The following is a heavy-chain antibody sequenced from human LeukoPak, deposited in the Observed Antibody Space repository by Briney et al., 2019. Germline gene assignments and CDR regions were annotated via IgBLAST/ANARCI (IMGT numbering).Heavy chain of an antibody. CDR3: ARAETYYDILTGYYGPPYPPFDP. V-gene: IGHV4-39*07. J-gene: IGHJ5*02. Sequence: SETLSLTCAVSGASISGSGYYWGWIRQPPGKGLEWIGNIYYSGSTYYNASLQSRVTISIDTSKNQFSLKLSSVTAADTAVYYCARAETYYDILTGYYGPPYPPFDPWGQGTLVTVSS. CDR2: IYYSGST. D-gene: IGHD3-9*01. CDR1: GASISGSGYY.